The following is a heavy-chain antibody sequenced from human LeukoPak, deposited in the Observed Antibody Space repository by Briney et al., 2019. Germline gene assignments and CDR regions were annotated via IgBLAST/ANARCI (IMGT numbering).Heavy chain of an antibody. CDR3: ARDGQSMMVEFDL. J-gene: IGHJ4*02. V-gene: IGHV1-2*02. D-gene: IGHD2-15*01. CDR1: GYTFTDYY. Sequence: ASVKVSCKASGYTFTDYYMHWVRQAPGQGLECMGWINPNSGDTNYVQKFQGRVTMTRDTSISTAYMELSGLRSDDTAVYYCARDGQSMMVEFDLWGQGTLVTVSS. CDR2: INPNSGDT.